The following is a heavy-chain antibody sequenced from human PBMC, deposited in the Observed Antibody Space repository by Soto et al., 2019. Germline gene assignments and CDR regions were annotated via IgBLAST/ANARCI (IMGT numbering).Heavy chain of an antibody. Sequence: QVQLQQWGAGLLKPSETLSLTCAVYGGSFSGYYWSWIRQPPGKGLEWLGEFNHSGSTNYNPSLKCRVTISVDTSKNQFSLKLSSVTAAETAVYYCSRGQGRLLWFGELYDSPFDYWGQGTLVTVSS. V-gene: IGHV4-34*01. D-gene: IGHD3-10*01. CDR2: FNHSGST. CDR3: SRGQGRLLWFGELYDSPFDY. J-gene: IGHJ4*02. CDR1: GGSFSGYY.